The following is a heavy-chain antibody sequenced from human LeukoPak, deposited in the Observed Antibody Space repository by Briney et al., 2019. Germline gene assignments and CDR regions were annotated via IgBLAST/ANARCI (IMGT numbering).Heavy chain of an antibody. J-gene: IGHJ6*03. CDR3: ELRQVTTTRGGGYYYYMDV. CDR1: GGSFSGYS. D-gene: IGHD4-17*01. Sequence: SETLSLTCAVYGGSFSGYSGSWIRQPPGKGLEWIGEINHSGSTNYTPSVKSRVTISVDPSKNQFSLKLSSVTAADTAVYYWELRQVTTTRGGGYYYYMDVWSKGTTVTVSS. CDR2: INHSGST. V-gene: IGHV4-34*01.